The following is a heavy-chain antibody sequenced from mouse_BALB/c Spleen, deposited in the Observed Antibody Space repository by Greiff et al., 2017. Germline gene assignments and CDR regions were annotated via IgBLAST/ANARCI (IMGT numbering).Heavy chain of an antibody. CDR3: ARRKNAAPYAMDY. CDR2: ISSGGGST. J-gene: IGHJ4*01. Sequence: EVQLVESGGGLVKPGGSLKLSCAASGFAFSSYDMSWVRQTPDKRLEWVAYISSGGGSTYYPDTVKGRFTISRDNAKNTLYLQMSSLKSEDTAMYYCARRKNAAPYAMDYWGQGTSVTVSS. V-gene: IGHV5-12-1*01. CDR1: GFAFSSYD.